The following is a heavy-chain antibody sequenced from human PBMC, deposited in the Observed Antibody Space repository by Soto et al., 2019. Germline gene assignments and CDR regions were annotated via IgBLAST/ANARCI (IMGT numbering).Heavy chain of an antibody. CDR3: VRDPDSSGYYVFDY. Sequence: GGSLRLSCAASGFTFGSYAMHWVRQAPGKGLEWVAVISYDGSNKYYADSVKGRFTISRDNSKNTLYLQMNSLRAENTAVYYCVRDPDSSGYYVFDYWGQGTLVTVSS. CDR1: GFTFGSYA. CDR2: ISYDGSNK. J-gene: IGHJ4*02. V-gene: IGHV3-30-3*01. D-gene: IGHD3-22*01.